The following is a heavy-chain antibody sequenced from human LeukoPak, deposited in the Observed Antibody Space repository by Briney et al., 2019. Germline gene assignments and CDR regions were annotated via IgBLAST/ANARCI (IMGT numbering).Heavy chain of an antibody. D-gene: IGHD3-16*01. CDR1: GGTFSSYA. CDR3: ASGGGYGSLYYYYYYMDV. V-gene: IGHV1-69*13. CDR2: IIPIFGTA. J-gene: IGHJ6*03. Sequence: GASVKVSCKASGGTFSSYAISWVRQALGQGLEWMGGIIPIFGTANYAQKFQGRVTITADESTSTAYMELSSLRSEDTAVYYCASGGGYGSLYYYYYYMDVWGKGTTVTVSS.